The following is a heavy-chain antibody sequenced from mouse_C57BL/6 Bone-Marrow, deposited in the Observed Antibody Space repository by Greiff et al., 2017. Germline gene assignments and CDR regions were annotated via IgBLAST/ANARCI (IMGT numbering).Heavy chain of an antibody. CDR1: GFSLISYG. CDR3: ARHDPLSTVVAPDAMDY. D-gene: IGHD1-1*01. J-gene: IGHJ4*01. Sequence: VKLVESGPGLVAPSQSLSITCTVSGFSLISYGVHWVRQPPGKGLEWLVVIWSDGSTTYNSALKSRLSISKDNSKSQVFLKMNSLQTDDTAMYYCARHDPLSTVVAPDAMDYWGQGTSVTVSS. CDR2: IWSDGST. V-gene: IGHV2-6-1*01.